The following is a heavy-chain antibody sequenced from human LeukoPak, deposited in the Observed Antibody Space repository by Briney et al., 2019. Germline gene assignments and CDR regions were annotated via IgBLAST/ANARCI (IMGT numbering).Heavy chain of an antibody. CDR1: GFTFSSYE. D-gene: IGHD4-11*01. Sequence: GGSLRLSCAASGFTFSSYEMNWVRQAPGKGLEWVSYISSSGSTIYYADSVKGRFTISRDNAKNSLYLQMNSLRADDTAVYYCASPPTVTTFDSWGQGTLVTVSS. J-gene: IGHJ4*02. CDR3: ASPPTVTTFDS. CDR2: ISSSGSTI. V-gene: IGHV3-48*03.